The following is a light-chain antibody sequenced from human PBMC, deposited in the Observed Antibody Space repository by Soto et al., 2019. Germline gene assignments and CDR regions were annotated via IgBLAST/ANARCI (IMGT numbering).Light chain of an antibody. CDR2: LISDGSH. J-gene: IGLJ1*01. CDR1: SGHSSYA. V-gene: IGLV4-69*01. CDR3: QTWGTGIHYI. Sequence: QSVLTQSPSASASLGASVKLTCTLSSGHSSYAIAWHQQQPEKGPRYLMKLISDGSHSKGDGIPDRFSGSSSGAERYLTISSLQSEDEADYYCQTWGTGIHYIFGTGTKLTVL.